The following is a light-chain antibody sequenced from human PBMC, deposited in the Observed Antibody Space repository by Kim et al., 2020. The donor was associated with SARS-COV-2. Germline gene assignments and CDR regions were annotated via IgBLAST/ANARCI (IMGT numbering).Light chain of an antibody. J-gene: IGKJ5*01. CDR1: QSVGDF. V-gene: IGKV3-11*01. CDR3: QRSSWPIT. CDR2: DAS. Sequence: SPGEGAKLSCRASQSVGDFLAWYQQRPGQSPRLLIYDASKRATGIPARFSGSGSGTDFTLTIRTLESEDFAIYYCQRSSWPITFGQGTRLEIK.